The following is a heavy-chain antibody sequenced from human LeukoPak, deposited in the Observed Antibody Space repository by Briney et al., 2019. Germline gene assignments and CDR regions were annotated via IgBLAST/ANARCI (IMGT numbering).Heavy chain of an antibody. CDR1: GYTFTKYG. CDR3: ASTTVTTDWYFDL. CDR2: INTDTGHP. D-gene: IGHD4-17*01. V-gene: IGHV7-4-1*02. J-gene: IGHJ2*01. Sequence: ASVKVSCKASGYTFTKYGVYWVRQAPGQGLEWMGWINTDTGHPTYAQGFTGRFLFSLDTSVSTAYLQISSLKAEDTAVYYCASTTVTTDWYFDLWGRGTLVTVSS.